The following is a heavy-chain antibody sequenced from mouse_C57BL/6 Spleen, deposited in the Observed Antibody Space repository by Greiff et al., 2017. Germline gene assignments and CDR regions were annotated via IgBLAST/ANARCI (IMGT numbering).Heavy chain of an antibody. J-gene: IGHJ2*01. Sequence: LEESGPELVKPGASVKISCKASGYAFSSSWMNWVKQRPGKGLEWIGRIYPGDGDTNYNGKFKGKATLTADKSSSTAYMQLSSLTSEDSAVYFCARGGIYYYGSDFDYWGQGTTLTVSS. V-gene: IGHV1-82*01. D-gene: IGHD1-1*01. CDR1: GYAFSSSW. CDR2: IYPGDGDT. CDR3: ARGGIYYYGSDFDY.